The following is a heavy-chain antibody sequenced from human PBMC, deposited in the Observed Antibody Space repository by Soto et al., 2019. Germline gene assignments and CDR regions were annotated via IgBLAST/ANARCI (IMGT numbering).Heavy chain of an antibody. D-gene: IGHD2-8*01. Sequence: QVQLVQSGAEVKKPGASVKVSCKASGYTFTSYYMHWVRQAPGQGLEWMGIINPSGGSTSYAQKFQGRVTMTRDMSTSTVYMELSSLRSEDTAVYYCARQARYCTNGVCSAYGMDVWGQGTMVTVSS. CDR1: GYTFTSYY. V-gene: IGHV1-46*01. CDR3: ARQARYCTNGVCSAYGMDV. J-gene: IGHJ6*02. CDR2: INPSGGST.